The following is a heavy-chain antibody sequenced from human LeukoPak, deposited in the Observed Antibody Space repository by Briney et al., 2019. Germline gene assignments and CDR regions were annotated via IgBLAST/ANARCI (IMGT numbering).Heavy chain of an antibody. CDR1: GGSISGTNW. CDR2: VSLAGQT. CDR3: SRESGPFCPFGY. J-gene: IGHJ4*02. Sequence: SGTLSLTCGVSGGSISGTNWWSWVRQPPGQGLEWIGEVSLAGQTNYNPSLNGRVTMSLDKSSNQLSLHLTSVTAADTATYFCSRESGPFCPFGYWGQGTLVIVSS. D-gene: IGHD1-26*01. V-gene: IGHV4-4*02.